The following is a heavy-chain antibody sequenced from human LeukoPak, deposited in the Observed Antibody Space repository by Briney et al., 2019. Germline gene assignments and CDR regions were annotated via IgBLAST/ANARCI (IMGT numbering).Heavy chain of an antibody. CDR3: AKGRWDYDTQSHFDY. Sequence: PGGSLRLSCAASGFTFSSYAMSWVRQAPGKGLEWVSAISGSGGSTYYADSVKGRFTISRDNPKNTLYLQMNSLRAEGTAVYYCAKGRWDYDTQSHFDYWGQGTLVTVSS. J-gene: IGHJ4*02. V-gene: IGHV3-23*01. D-gene: IGHD3-22*01. CDR1: GFTFSSYA. CDR2: ISGSGGST.